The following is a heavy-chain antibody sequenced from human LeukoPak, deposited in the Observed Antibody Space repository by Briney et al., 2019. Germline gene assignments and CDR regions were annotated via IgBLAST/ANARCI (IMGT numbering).Heavy chain of an antibody. Sequence: GGSLRLSCAASGFTFNGSAMHWVRQASGKGLEWVGRIRSKANSYATAYAASVKGRFTISRDDSKNTAYLQMNSLKTEDTAVYYCTTPDSSGYFGYWGQGTLVTVSS. V-gene: IGHV3-73*01. CDR3: TTPDSSGYFGY. D-gene: IGHD3-22*01. CDR2: IRSKANSYAT. J-gene: IGHJ4*02. CDR1: GFTFNGSA.